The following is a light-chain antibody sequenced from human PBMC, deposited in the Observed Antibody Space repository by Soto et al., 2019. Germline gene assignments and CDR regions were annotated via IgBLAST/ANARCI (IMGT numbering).Light chain of an antibody. CDR3: QQSYSTPEIT. V-gene: IGKV1-39*01. CDR2: AAS. CDR1: QSISSY. J-gene: IGKJ5*01. Sequence: DIKMNQSPSSLSASVGDRVTITCRASQSISSYLNWYQQKPGKAPKLLIYAASSLQSGVPSRFSGSGSGTDFTLTISSLQPEDFATYYCQQSYSTPEITFGQGTRLEIK.